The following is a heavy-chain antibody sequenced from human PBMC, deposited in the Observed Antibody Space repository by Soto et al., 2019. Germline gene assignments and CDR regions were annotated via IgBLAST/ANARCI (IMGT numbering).Heavy chain of an antibody. CDR3: ARQTVSCHDF. CDR1: GFTFSASH. Sequence: EVQLVESGGGSVQPGESLKLSCSTSGFTFSASHMHWVRQAPGKGLEWVGHMRSKADNYETAYGASVRGRFTVSRDDAKNTDYLQMDSLKAEDTAVYYCARQTVSCHDFWGQGTLVTVSS. V-gene: IGHV3-73*01. J-gene: IGHJ4*02. CDR2: MRSKADNYET. D-gene: IGHD2-2*01.